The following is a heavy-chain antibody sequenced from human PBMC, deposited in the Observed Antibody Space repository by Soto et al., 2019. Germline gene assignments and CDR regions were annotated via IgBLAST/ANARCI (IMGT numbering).Heavy chain of an antibody. Sequence: PSETLSLTCTVSGGSISGYYWSWIRQPPGKGLEWVGNIYYSGSTNYNPSLKSRVTISVDTSKNQFSLKVSSVTAADTAVYYCARANYFDIWGQGTMVTVS. V-gene: IGHV4-59*01. CDR3: ARANYFDI. CDR1: GGSISGYY. J-gene: IGHJ3*02. CDR2: IYYSGST. D-gene: IGHD2-8*01.